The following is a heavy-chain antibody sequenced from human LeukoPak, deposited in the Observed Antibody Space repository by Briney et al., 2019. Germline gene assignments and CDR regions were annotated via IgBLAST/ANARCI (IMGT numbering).Heavy chain of an antibody. CDR1: GGSISSYY. CDR3: ARTKLQLGAYYYYYMDV. CDR2: IYYSGST. J-gene: IGHJ6*03. Sequence: SETLSLTCTVSGGSISSYYWSWIRQPPGKGLEWIGYIYYSGSTNYNPSLKSRVTISVDTSKNQFSLKLSSVTAADTAVYYCARTKLQLGAYYYYYMDVWGKGTTVTVSS. D-gene: IGHD5-18*01. V-gene: IGHV4-59*12.